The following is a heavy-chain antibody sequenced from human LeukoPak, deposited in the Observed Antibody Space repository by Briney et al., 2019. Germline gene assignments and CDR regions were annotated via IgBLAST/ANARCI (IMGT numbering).Heavy chain of an antibody. D-gene: IGHD6-19*01. J-gene: IGHJ4*02. Sequence: ASVKVSCKASGYSFTAYYIHWVRQAPGQGLEWMGRINPNSGDTKYAQKLQGRVTMTRDTSISTAYMEVRRLGSDDTAVFYCAIVQRGWYHFHYWGQGALVTVSS. CDR3: AIVQRGWYHFHY. CDR1: GYSFTAYY. CDR2: INPNSGDT. V-gene: IGHV1-2*06.